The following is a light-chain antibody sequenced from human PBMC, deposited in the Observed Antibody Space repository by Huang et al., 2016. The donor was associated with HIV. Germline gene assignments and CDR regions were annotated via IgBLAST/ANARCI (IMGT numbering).Light chain of an antibody. CDR2: KAS. CDR3: QQYNSYSYT. V-gene: IGKV1-5*03. CDR1: PSISTW. J-gene: IGKJ2*01. Sequence: DIQMTQSPSTLSASVGARVTITCRASPSISTWLAWYQQKPGKAPKLLSYKASSLESGVPSRFSGSGSGTEFTLTISSLQPYDCATYYCQQYNSYSYTFGQGTKLEIK.